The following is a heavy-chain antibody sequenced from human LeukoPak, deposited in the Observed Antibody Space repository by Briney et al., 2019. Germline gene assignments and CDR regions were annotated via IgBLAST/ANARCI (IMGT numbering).Heavy chain of an antibody. J-gene: IGHJ4*02. Sequence: GASVKVSCKASGYTFTSYGISWVRQAPGQGLEWMGWISAYNGNTNYAQKLQGRVTMTTDTSTSTAYMELRSLRSEDTAVYYCARDYYPPYYDSSGYFDCWGQGTLVTVSS. V-gene: IGHV1-18*01. CDR2: ISAYNGNT. D-gene: IGHD3-22*01. CDR3: ARDYYPPYYDSSGYFDC. CDR1: GYTFTSYG.